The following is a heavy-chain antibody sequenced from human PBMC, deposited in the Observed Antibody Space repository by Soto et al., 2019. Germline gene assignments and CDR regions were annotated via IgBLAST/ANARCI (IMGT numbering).Heavy chain of an antibody. Sequence: ASVKVSCKASGYTFTSYGISWVRQAPGQGLEWMGWISAYNGNTNYAQKLQGRVTMTTDTSTSTAYMELRSLRSDDTAVYYCARTGVYYGSGSYYMTNYFDYWGQGTLVTVS. D-gene: IGHD3-10*01. CDR1: GYTFTSYG. J-gene: IGHJ4*02. V-gene: IGHV1-18*01. CDR2: ISAYNGNT. CDR3: ARTGVYYGSGSYYMTNYFDY.